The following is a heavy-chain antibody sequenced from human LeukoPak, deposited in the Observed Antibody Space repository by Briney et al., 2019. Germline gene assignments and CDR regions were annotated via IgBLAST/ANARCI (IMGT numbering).Heavy chain of an antibody. D-gene: IGHD3-3*01. CDR1: GFTFSTYA. CDR3: AKERADYTNPYYFDY. Sequence: GGSLRLSCAVSGFTFSTYAMRWVRQAPGKGLEWVSTISGSGANTYYADFVRGRFTIFRDNSKNTLYLQMNSLRDEDTAVYYCAKERADYTNPYYFDYWGQGTLVTVSS. J-gene: IGHJ4*02. V-gene: IGHV3-23*01. CDR2: ISGSGANT.